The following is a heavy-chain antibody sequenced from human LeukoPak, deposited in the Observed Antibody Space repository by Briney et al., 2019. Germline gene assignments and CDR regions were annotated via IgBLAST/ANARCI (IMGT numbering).Heavy chain of an antibody. D-gene: IGHD3-10*01. CDR3: ARGTPMVRRVIIRLRWVYFYY. CDR1: GYTFTSYD. CDR2: MNPNSGNT. V-gene: IGHV1-8*03. J-gene: IGHJ4*01. Sequence: ASVKVSCKASGYTFTSYDINWVRQATGQGLEWMGWMNPNSGNTGYAQKFQGRVTIARNTSISTAYMELSSLRSEDTAVYYCARGTPMVRRVIIRLRWVYFYYWGHGTLVTVSS.